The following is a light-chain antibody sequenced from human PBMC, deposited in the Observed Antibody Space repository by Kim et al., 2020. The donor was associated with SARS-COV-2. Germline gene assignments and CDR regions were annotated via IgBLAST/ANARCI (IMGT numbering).Light chain of an antibody. J-gene: IGLJ1*01. CDR2: DVS. CDR3: SSFTSRDTYV. V-gene: IGLV2-14*03. CDR1: SSDIGGYDY. Sequence: GQSITISCTGTSSDIGGYDYVSWYQQHPGKAPKLMIYDVSNRPSGVSNRFSGSKSGNTASLTISGLQAEDEADYYCSSFTSRDTYVFGTGTQLTVL.